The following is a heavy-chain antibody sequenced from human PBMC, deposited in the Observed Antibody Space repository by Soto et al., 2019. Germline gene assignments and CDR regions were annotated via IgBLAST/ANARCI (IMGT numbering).Heavy chain of an antibody. D-gene: IGHD1-1*01. CDR3: ARRAETNGWNGFGADKYYFDF. Sequence: GASVKVSCKTSGYTFTSYDIYWVRQATGQVLEWMGWMNPSTGKSRYAQKFQDRVTMTSDTSISTAHMELSSLRYEDTAVYYCARRAETNGWNGFGADKYYFDFWGQGTLVTVSS. CDR2: MNPSTGKS. CDR1: GYTFTSYD. J-gene: IGHJ4*02. V-gene: IGHV1-8*01.